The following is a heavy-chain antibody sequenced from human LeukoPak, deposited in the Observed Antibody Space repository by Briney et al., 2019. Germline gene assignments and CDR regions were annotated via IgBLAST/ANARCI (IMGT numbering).Heavy chain of an antibody. CDR1: GFTFSSYG. CDR3: ATQWLGNYYYYMDV. CDR2: ISGSGGST. Sequence: PGGSLRLSCAASGFTFSSYGMSWVRQAPGKGLEWVSAISGSGGSTYYADSVKGRFTISRDNSKNTLYLQMNSLRAEDTAVYYCATQWLGNYYYYMDVWGKGTTVTVSS. D-gene: IGHD6-19*01. V-gene: IGHV3-23*01. J-gene: IGHJ6*03.